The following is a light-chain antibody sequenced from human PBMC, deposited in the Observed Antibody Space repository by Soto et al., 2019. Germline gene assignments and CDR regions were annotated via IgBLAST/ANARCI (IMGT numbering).Light chain of an antibody. J-gene: IGLJ1*01. V-gene: IGLV2-14*03. CDR2: DVS. Sequence: QSVLTQPASVSGSPGQSIIISCTGTSGDVGAFDSVSWYQHYPGKAPKLIIYDVSSRSSGVSSRFSGSKSDNTASLTISGLQTDDEADYYCQSYTTRRTYVFGTGTQLTVL. CDR3: QSYTTRRTYV. CDR1: SGDVGAFDS.